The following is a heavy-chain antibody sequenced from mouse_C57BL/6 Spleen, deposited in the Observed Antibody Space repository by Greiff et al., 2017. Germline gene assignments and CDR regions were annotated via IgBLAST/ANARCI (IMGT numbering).Heavy chain of an antibody. V-gene: IGHV10-1*01. CDR2: IRSKSNNYAT. CDR3: VRSSTVASFAY. CDR1: GFSFNTYA. Sequence: EVQLQESGGGLVQPKGSLKLSCAASGFSFNTYAMNWVRQAPGKGLEWVARIRSKSNNYATYYAVSVKDRFTISRDDSESMLYLLMNNLKTEDTAMYFCVRSSTVASFAYWGQGTLVTVSA. D-gene: IGHD1-1*01. J-gene: IGHJ3*01.